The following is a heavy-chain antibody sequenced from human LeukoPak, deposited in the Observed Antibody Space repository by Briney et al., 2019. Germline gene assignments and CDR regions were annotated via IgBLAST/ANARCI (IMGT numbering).Heavy chain of an antibody. Sequence: GGSLRLSCAASGFTFSSYGMHWVRQAPGKGLEWVAFIRYDERNKYYSDSVKGRFTISRDNSKNTLYLQMNSLRAEDTAVYYCAKDVSRILTGARNYFDSWGQGTLVAVSS. J-gene: IGHJ4*02. CDR2: IRYDERNK. V-gene: IGHV3-30*02. CDR3: AKDVSRILTGARNYFDS. D-gene: IGHD3-9*01. CDR1: GFTFSSYG.